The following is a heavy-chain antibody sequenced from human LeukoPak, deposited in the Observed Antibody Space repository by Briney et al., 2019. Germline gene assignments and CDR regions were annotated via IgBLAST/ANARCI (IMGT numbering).Heavy chain of an antibody. CDR2: INHSGST. J-gene: IGHJ5*02. Sequence: SETLSLTCAVYGGSFSGYYWSWIRQPPGKGLEWIGEINHSGSTNYNPSLKSRVTISVDTSKNQFSLKLSSVTAADTAVYYCARGSGGSEMSFDPWGQGTLVTVSS. V-gene: IGHV4-34*01. D-gene: IGHD3-10*01. CDR3: ARGSGGSEMSFDP. CDR1: GGSFSGYY.